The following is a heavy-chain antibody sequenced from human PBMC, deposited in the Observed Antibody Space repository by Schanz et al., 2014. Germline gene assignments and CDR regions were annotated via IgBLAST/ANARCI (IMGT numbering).Heavy chain of an antibody. CDR2: IGGSGDST. J-gene: IGHJ4*03. Sequence: EVHLLESGGGLVQPGGSLRLSCAASGFTFSNHALSWVRQAPGKGLEWVSGIGGSGDSTHYADSVKGRFIISRDNSKNTSYLTVCSLRAEDTAVYYCATPVRSVTGDAAWGQGTLVTVSS. D-gene: IGHD7-27*01. CDR1: GFTFSNHA. CDR3: ATPVRSVTGDAA. V-gene: IGHV3-23*01.